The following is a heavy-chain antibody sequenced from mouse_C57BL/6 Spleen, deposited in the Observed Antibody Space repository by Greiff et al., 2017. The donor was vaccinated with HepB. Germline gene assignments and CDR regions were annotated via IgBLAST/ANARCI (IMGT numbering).Heavy chain of an antibody. CDR1: GYTFTSYW. CDR2: IHPNSGST. J-gene: IGHJ4*01. Sequence: QVQLQQSGAELVKPGASVKLSCKASGYTFTSYWMHWVKQRPGQGLEWIGMIHPNSGSTNYNEKFKSKATLTVDKSSSTAYMQLSSLTSEDSAVYYCARESSYVYYAMDYWGQGTSVTVSS. D-gene: IGHD1-1*01. CDR3: ARESSYVYYAMDY. V-gene: IGHV1-64*01.